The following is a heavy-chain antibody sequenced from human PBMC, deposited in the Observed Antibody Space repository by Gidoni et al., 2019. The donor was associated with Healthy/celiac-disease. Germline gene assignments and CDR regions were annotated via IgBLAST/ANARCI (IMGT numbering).Heavy chain of an antibody. V-gene: IGHV3-23*01. J-gene: IGHJ4*02. D-gene: IGHD3-10*01. CDR2: ISGSGGST. CDR1: EFTFSSYA. CDR3: AKGVGGSGNY. Sequence: VQLLYSGGGLVQPGGSLILSCAASEFTFSSYAMSGVRQAPGKGLGGVSAISGSGGSTYYADSVKGRFTISRDNSKNTLYLQMNSLGAEDTAVYYCAKGVGGSGNYWGQGTLVTVSS.